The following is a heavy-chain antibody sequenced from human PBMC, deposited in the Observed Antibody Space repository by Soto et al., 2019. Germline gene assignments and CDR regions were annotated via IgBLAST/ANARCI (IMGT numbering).Heavy chain of an antibody. CDR2: ISGSGGST. V-gene: IGHV3-23*01. J-gene: IGHJ4*02. CDR1: GFTFSSYA. Sequence: VGPLRLSGAASGFTFSSYAMSWVRQAPGKGLEWVSAISGSGGSTYYADSVNGRFTISRDNSKNTLYLQMNSLRAEDTAVYYCAKGVGVDTAMALWGQGTLVTVSS. D-gene: IGHD5-18*01. CDR3: AKGVGVDTAMAL.